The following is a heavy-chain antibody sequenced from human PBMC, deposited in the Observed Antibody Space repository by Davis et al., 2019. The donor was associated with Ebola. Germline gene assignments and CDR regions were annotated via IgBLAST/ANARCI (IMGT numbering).Heavy chain of an antibody. J-gene: IGHJ4*02. V-gene: IGHV5-51*06. Sequence: VSCKASGYSFSNDWIGWVRQLPGKGLVWIGILYPGASNTKYSPAFRGQVTVSADKSISTAYLQWSSLKASDTALYYCARLPWGTVAGLDSWGQGTLVTVSS. CDR1: GYSFSNDW. D-gene: IGHD3-16*01. CDR2: LYPGASNT. CDR3: ARLPWGTVAGLDS.